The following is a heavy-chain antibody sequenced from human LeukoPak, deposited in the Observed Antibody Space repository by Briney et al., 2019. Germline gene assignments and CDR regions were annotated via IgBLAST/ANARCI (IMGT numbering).Heavy chain of an antibody. J-gene: IGHJ4*02. D-gene: IGHD4-17*01. CDR1: GGSIYAYY. Sequence: SETLSLTCTVSGGSIYAYYWSWIRQPPGKGLEWIGYIYYSGGTNYNPSLKSRVTISVDTSKNQFSLKLSSVTAADTAVYYCARRGGDYEFDYWGQGTLVTVSS. CDR3: ARRGGDYEFDY. V-gene: IGHV4-59*08. CDR2: IYYSGGT.